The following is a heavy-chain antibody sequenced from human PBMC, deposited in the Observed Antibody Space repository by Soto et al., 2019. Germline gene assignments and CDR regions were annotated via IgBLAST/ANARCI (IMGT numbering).Heavy chain of an antibody. D-gene: IGHD3-10*01. CDR1: GGSVSSGSYY. Sequence: QGQLQESGPGLVKPSETLSLTCTVSGGSVSSGSYYWSWIRQPPGKGLEWIGYIYYRGSTNYNPSLKSRVTISVDTSKNQFSLKMSSVTDADTAVYYCARGYYGSGSYYNVDWFDPWGQGTLVTVSP. V-gene: IGHV4-61*01. CDR2: IYYRGST. J-gene: IGHJ5*02. CDR3: ARGYYGSGSYYNVDWFDP.